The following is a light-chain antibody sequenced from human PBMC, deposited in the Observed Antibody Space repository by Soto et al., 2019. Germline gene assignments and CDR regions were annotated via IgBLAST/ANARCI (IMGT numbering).Light chain of an antibody. CDR3: QQCNNWPWT. V-gene: IGKV3-15*01. J-gene: IGKJ1*01. Sequence: TQFPGTLSASPGERVILSCRASQSVRGDLAWFQQKPGRSPRLLIYGTSTRASGVPDRFSGSGSGTDFTLTISSLQSEDFALYFCQQCNNWPWTFGPGTTVE. CDR2: GTS. CDR1: QSVRGD.